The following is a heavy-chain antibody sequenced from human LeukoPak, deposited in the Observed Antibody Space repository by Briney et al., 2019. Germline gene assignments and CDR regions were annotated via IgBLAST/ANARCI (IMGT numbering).Heavy chain of an antibody. CDR3: AREYSSLSRAFDI. Sequence: PSETLSLTCAVSGYSISSGYYWGWIRQPPGKGLEWIGSIYHNGNTYYNPSLKSRVTISVDTSKNQFSLKLSSVTAADTAVSYCAREYSSLSRAFDIWGQGTMVTVSS. CDR2: IYHNGNT. CDR1: GYSISSGYY. V-gene: IGHV4-38-2*02. D-gene: IGHD6-6*01. J-gene: IGHJ3*02.